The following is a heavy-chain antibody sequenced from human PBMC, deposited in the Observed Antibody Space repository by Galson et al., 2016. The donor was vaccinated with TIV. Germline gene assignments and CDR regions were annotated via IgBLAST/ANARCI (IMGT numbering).Heavy chain of an antibody. Sequence: SVKVSCKASGYTFTSYYMHWVRQAPGQGLEWMGIINPSGGSTSYAQKFQGRVTMTRDTSTSTVYMELSSLKSEDTAVYYCARVLEVAGTDYWGQGTLVTVSS. J-gene: IGHJ4*02. CDR3: ARVLEVAGTDY. CDR2: INPSGGST. V-gene: IGHV1-46*01. CDR1: GYTFTSYY. D-gene: IGHD6-19*01.